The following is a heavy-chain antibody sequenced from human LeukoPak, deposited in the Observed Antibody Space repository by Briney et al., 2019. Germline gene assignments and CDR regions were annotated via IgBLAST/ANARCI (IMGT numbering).Heavy chain of an antibody. Sequence: SETLSLTCTVSGGSISSYYWSWIRQPPGKGLEWIGDIYYSGSTNYNPSLKSRVTISVDTSKNQFSLKLSSVTAADTAVYYCARGPSHYFDYWGQGTLVTVSS. CDR3: ARGPSHYFDY. CDR2: IYYSGST. V-gene: IGHV4-59*01. J-gene: IGHJ4*02. CDR1: GGSISSYY.